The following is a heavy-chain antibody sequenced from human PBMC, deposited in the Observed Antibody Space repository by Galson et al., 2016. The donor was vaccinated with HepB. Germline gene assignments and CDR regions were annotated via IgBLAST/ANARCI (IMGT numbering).Heavy chain of an antibody. V-gene: IGHV1-69*06. D-gene: IGHD2-2*01. CDR2: VIPIFGTA. J-gene: IGHJ6*03. CDR3: AGKRKIVVVPVAMPEYYHHMDV. Sequence: QAPGQGPEWMGGVIPIFGTANYARNFQGRVTITADKFTSTAYMELTNLRSDDTAVYYCAGKRKIVVVPVAMPEYYHHMDVRGTGTTVTVSS.